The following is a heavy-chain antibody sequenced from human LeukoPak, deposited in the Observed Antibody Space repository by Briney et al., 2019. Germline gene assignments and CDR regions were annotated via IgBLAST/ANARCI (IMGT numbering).Heavy chain of an antibody. CDR3: ARGTPATYYDFSRGYYYKDV. CDR1: RYTFTSYD. J-gene: IGHJ6*03. Sequence: GASVKVSCKASRYTFTSYDINSVRQATGQGLEWMAWMNPNSGNTGYAQNFQGRVTITRNTSISTAYMELSSMRSEDTAVYYCARGTPATYYDFSRGYYYKDVWGKGTTVTVSS. CDR2: MNPNSGNT. V-gene: IGHV1-8*03. D-gene: IGHD3-3*01.